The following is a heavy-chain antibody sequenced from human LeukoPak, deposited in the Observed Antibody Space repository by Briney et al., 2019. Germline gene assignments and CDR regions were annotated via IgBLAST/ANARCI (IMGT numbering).Heavy chain of an antibody. D-gene: IGHD2-15*01. CDR2: INPSGRST. CDR1: GYTFTSNH. J-gene: IGHJ4*02. CDR3: AREQGQVPGPLVVAGTYYFVY. V-gene: IGHV1-46*01. Sequence: ASVKVSCKASGYTFTSNHIHWVRQAPGQGLEWMGIINPSGRSTNYARKFQGRVTMTSDTSTSTVYMELSSLRFEDTAVYYCAREQGQVPGPLVVAGTYYFVYWGQGTLVTVSS.